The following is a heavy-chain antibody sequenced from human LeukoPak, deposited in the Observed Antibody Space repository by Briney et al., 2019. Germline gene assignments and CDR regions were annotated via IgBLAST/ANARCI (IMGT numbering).Heavy chain of an antibody. CDR1: GFTFSSYA. J-gene: IGHJ4*02. V-gene: IGHV3-23*01. CDR2: INNNGGST. Sequence: GGSLRLSCAASGFTFSSYAMSWVRQAPGKGLEWVSAINNNGGSTYYADSVKGRFTISRDNSKNTLYLQMNSLRAEDTAVYYCAKFCRDCSGGSWMRPNYFDYWGQGTLVTVSS. D-gene: IGHD2-15*01. CDR3: AKFCRDCSGGSWMRPNYFDY.